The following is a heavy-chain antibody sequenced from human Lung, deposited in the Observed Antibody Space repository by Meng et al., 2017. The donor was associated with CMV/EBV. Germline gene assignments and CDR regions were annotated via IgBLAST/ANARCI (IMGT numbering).Heavy chain of an antibody. CDR2: INPGSGGT. Sequence: SGYTFTSYYICWVRQAPGQGLEWMGLINPGSGGTYYAQNYQGRVTMTRDTSMRTVYMDLNRLISDDTAVYYCAKGGYSGSSYAWFDSWGQGTLVTVSS. CDR1: GYTFTSYY. CDR3: AKGGYSGSSYAWFDS. V-gene: IGHV1-2*02. J-gene: IGHJ5*01. D-gene: IGHD1-26*01.